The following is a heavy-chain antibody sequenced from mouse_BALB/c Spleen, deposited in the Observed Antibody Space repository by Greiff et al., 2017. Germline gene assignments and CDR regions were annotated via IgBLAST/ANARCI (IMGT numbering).Heavy chain of an antibody. CDR1: GFSLTSYG. V-gene: IGHV2-4-1*01. CDR3: ARNLRDGNYAMDY. J-gene: IGHJ4*01. CDR2: IWSGGST. D-gene: IGHD2-1*01. Sequence: VKLMESGPGLVQPSQSLSITCTVSGFSLTSYGVHWVRQSPGKGLESLGVIWSGGSTDYNAAFISRLSISKDNSKSQVFFKMNSLQADDTAIYYCARNLRDGNYAMDYWGQGTSVTVSS.